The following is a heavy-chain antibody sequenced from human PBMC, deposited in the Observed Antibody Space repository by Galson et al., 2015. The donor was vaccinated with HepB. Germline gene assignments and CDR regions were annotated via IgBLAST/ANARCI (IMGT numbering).Heavy chain of an antibody. J-gene: IGHJ4*02. D-gene: IGHD6-19*01. CDR3: AREGTVAWYSSGWYLDH. CDR1: GYPFPSYG. Sequence: SVKVSCKASGYPFPSYGITWVRQAPGQGLEWVGWISSYNGNTSYSQKFQGRVTMTSDTSTTTVYMELRSLIPDDTAVYYCAREGTVAWYSSGWYLDHWGQGTLVTVSS. V-gene: IGHV1-18*04. CDR2: ISSYNGNT.